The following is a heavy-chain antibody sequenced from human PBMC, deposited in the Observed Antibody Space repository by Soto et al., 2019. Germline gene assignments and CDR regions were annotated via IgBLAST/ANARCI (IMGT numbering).Heavy chain of an antibody. J-gene: IGHJ3*02. Sequence: GASVKVSCKASGGTFSSYTISWVRQAPGQGLEWMGRIIPILGIANYAQKFQGRVTITADKSTSTAYMELSSLRSEDTAVYYCARDRHYYDSSGWDLGGDAFDIWGQGTMVTVSS. D-gene: IGHD3-22*01. CDR2: IIPILGIA. CDR1: GGTFSSYT. V-gene: IGHV1-69*04. CDR3: ARDRHYYDSSGWDLGGDAFDI.